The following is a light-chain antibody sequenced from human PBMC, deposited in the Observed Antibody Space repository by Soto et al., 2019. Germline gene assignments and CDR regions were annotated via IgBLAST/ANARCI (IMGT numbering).Light chain of an antibody. CDR3: QQYNNYWGLT. V-gene: IGKV1-5*03. J-gene: IGKJ4*01. Sequence: DIPMTQSPSTLSASVGDRVTITCRASQSMSYWLAWYQQKPGKAPKLLIYKATNLEAGVPSRFSGSGSGTEFILTISSLQPDDFATYYCQQYNNYWGLTFGGGTRVEIK. CDR1: QSMSYW. CDR2: KAT.